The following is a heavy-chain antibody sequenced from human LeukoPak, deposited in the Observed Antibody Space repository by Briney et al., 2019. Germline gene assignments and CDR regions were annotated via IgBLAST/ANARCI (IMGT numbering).Heavy chain of an antibody. Sequence: SETLSLTCTVSGGSISSYYWSWIRQPPGKGLEWIGYIYYSGSTNYNPSLKSRVTISVDPSKNQFSLKLSSVTAADTAVYYCARQVRGLRRSGYYFDYWGQGTLVTVSS. CDR2: IYYSGST. J-gene: IGHJ4*02. D-gene: IGHD5-12*01. CDR1: GGSISSYY. CDR3: ARQVRGLRRSGYYFDY. V-gene: IGHV4-59*08.